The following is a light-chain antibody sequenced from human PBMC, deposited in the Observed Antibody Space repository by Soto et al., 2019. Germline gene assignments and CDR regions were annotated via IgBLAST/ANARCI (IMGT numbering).Light chain of an antibody. CDR1: SSNIGAGYD. CDR2: GNS. Sequence: QSVLTQPPSVSGAPGQRVTISCTGSSSNIGAGYDVHWYQQLPGTAPKLLIYGNSNRPSGVPDRFSGSKSGTSASLAITGLQAEDEADYYCQSYDRSRSGPYYVFGTGTQLTVL. CDR3: QSYDRSRSGPYYV. J-gene: IGLJ1*01. V-gene: IGLV1-40*01.